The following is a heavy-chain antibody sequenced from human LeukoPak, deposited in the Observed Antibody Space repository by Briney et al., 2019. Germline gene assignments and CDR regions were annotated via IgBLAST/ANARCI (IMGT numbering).Heavy chain of an antibody. Sequence: PGGSLRLSCAASGFTFSSYSMNWVRQAPGKGLEWVSSISSSSSYIYYADSVKGRFTISRDNAKNSLYLQMNSLRAEDTAVYYCARVTMVQGVIRYFDYWGQGTLVTVSS. CDR2: ISSSSSYI. CDR1: GFTFSSYS. J-gene: IGHJ4*02. CDR3: ARVTMVQGVIRYFDY. V-gene: IGHV3-21*01. D-gene: IGHD3-10*01.